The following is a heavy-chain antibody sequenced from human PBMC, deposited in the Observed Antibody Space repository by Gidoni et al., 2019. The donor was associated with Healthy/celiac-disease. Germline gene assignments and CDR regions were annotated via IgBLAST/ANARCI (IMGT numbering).Heavy chain of an antibody. D-gene: IGHD2-8*01. Sequence: EVQLVESGGGLVQPGGSLRLSCAAPGFTFVSNWMSWVRQAPGKGLEWVANIKQDGSEKYYVDSVKGRFTISRDNAKNSLYLQMNSLRAEDTAVYYCARARIVLMVYDGYYFDYWGQGTLVTVSS. V-gene: IGHV3-7*01. J-gene: IGHJ4*02. CDR1: GFTFVSNW. CDR2: IKQDGSEK. CDR3: ARARIVLMVYDGYYFDY.